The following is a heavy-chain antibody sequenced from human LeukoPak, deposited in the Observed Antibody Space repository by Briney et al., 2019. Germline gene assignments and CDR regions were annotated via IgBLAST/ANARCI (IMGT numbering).Heavy chain of an antibody. D-gene: IGHD6-13*01. CDR1: GYTFTSYY. CDR3: ARDRLRGRFSIAAAGTPDY. V-gene: IGHV1-46*01. Sequence: ASVKVSCKASGYTFTSYYMHWVRQAPGQGLEWMGIINPSGGSTSYAQKYQGRVTMNRDPSTITVYMELSSLRSEDTAVYYCARDRLRGRFSIAAAGTPDYWGQGTLVTVSS. CDR2: INPSGGST. J-gene: IGHJ4*02.